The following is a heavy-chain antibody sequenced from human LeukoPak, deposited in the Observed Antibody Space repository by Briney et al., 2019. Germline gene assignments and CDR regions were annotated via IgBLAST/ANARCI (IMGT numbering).Heavy chain of an antibody. J-gene: IGHJ4*02. V-gene: IGHV3-23*01. CDR1: GFTFSSYA. CDR2: ISGSGGST. Sequence: QPGGSLRLSCAASGFTFSSYAMSWVRQAPGKGLEWVSAISGSGGSTYYADSVKGRFTISRDNSKNTLYLQMNSLRAEDTAVYYCVRTMVRGVISYYFDYWGQGTLVPSPQ. CDR3: VRTMVRGVISYYFDY. D-gene: IGHD3-10*01.